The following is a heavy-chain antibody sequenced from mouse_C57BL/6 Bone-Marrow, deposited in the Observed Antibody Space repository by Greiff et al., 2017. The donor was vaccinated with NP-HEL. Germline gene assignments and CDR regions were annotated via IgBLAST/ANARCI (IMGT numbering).Heavy chain of an antibody. CDR2: ISYDGSN. D-gene: IGHD2-14*01. CDR1: GYSITSGYY. CDR3: AREAYRYYYAMDY. J-gene: IGHJ4*01. Sequence: EVKLMESGPGLVKPSQSLSLTCSVTGYSITSGYYWNWIRQFPGNKLEWMGYISYDGSNNYNPSLKNRISITRDTSKNQFFLKLNSVTTEDTATYYCAREAYRYYYAMDYWGQGTSVTVSS. V-gene: IGHV3-6*01.